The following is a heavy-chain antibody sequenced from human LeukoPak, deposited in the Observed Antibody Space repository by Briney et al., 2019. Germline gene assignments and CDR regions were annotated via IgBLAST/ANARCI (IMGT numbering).Heavy chain of an antibody. V-gene: IGHV1-3*01. Sequence: ASVKVSCKASGYTFTSYDINWVRQAPGQRLEWMGWINAGNGNTKYSQKFQGRVTITRDTSASTAYMELSSLRSEDTAVYYCARVPAYYDSSGYYDYWGQGTLVTVSS. CDR2: INAGNGNT. D-gene: IGHD3-22*01. CDR3: ARVPAYYDSSGYYDY. J-gene: IGHJ4*02. CDR1: GYTFTSYD.